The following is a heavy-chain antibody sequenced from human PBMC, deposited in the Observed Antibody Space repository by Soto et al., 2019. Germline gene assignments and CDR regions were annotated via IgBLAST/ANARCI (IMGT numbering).Heavy chain of an antibody. Sequence: PGGSLRLSCAASGFTFSSYAMSWVRQAPGKGLEWVSAISGSGGSTYYADSVKGRFTISRDNSKNTLYLQMNSLRAEDTAVYYCAKFPKARVLRSLEWSSDNWFDPWGQGTLVTVSS. CDR2: ISGSGGST. CDR3: AKFPKARVLRSLEWSSDNWFDP. D-gene: IGHD3-3*01. CDR1: GFTFSSYA. V-gene: IGHV3-23*01. J-gene: IGHJ5*02.